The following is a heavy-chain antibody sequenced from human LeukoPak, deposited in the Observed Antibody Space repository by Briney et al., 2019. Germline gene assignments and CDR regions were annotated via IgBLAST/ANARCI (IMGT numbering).Heavy chain of an antibody. J-gene: IGHJ6*03. CDR1: GFTFSSYG. V-gene: IGHV3-23*01. D-gene: IGHD2-15*01. Sequence: GGSLRLSCAASGFTFSSYGMSWVRQAPGKGLEWVSSINSNGGTTYYADSVKGRFTISRDNSKNTLYLQMNSLRAEDTAIYYCAKNGDRGAYCTGGTCYPYFYYYMDVWGKGTTVTI. CDR2: INSNGGTT. CDR3: AKNGDRGAYCTGGTCYPYFYYYMDV.